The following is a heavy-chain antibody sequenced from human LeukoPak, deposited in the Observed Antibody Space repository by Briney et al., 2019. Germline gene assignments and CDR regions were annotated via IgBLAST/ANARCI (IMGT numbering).Heavy chain of an antibody. CDR2: IYPGDSDT. CDR3: ARLVKGSGWTRNYFDY. D-gene: IGHD6-19*01. J-gene: IGHJ4*02. CDR1: GYSFTSYW. Sequence: KYGESLKISCKGSGYSFTSYWIGWVRQMPGKGLEWMGIIYPGDSDTRYSPSFQGQVTISADKSISTAYLQWSSLKASDTAMYYCARLVKGSGWTRNYFDYWGQGTLVTVSS. V-gene: IGHV5-51*01.